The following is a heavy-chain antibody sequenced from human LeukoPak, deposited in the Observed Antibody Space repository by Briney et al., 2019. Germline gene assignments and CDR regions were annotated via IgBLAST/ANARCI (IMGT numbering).Heavy chain of an antibody. CDR3: ARDTALVTAPVYYGMDV. CDR1: GYTFTSYY. CDR2: INPSGGST. Sequence: EASVKVSCKASGYTFTSYYMHWVRQAPGQRLEWMGIINPSGGSTSYAQKFQGRVTMTRDTSTSTVYVELSSLKSEDTAVYYCARDTALVTAPVYYGMDVWGQGTTVTVSS. J-gene: IGHJ6*02. V-gene: IGHV1-46*01. D-gene: IGHD5-18*01.